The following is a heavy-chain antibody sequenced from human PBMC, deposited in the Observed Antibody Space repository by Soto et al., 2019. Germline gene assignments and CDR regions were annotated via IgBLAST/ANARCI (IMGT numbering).Heavy chain of an antibody. J-gene: IGHJ6*03. Sequence: EVQLVESGGGLVQPGGSLRLSCAAAGFSFSDYWMTWDRQPPGKGLEWVANIKQDGSEKYYADSVKGRFTISRDNAKSSLYLQMNSLRAEDTAVYYCARSRAGRTAASYYDYMDVWGKGTTVTVSS. CDR2: IKQDGSEK. CDR3: ARSRAGRTAASYYDYMDV. D-gene: IGHD3-10*01. V-gene: IGHV3-7*01. CDR1: GFSFSDYW.